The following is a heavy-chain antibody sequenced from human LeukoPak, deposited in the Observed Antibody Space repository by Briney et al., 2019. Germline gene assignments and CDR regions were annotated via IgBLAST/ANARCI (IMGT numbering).Heavy chain of an antibody. D-gene: IGHD2-8*01. CDR2: THYSGNT. Sequence: SETLSLPCTVSGVSISSSEHYWSWIRQPPGKGLEYIGYTHYSGNTYYNLSLKSRVSISSDTSKNQFSLRLSSVTAADTAVYYCAGKFCSNGACSGGFDYWGQGTLVTVSS. CDR1: GVSISSSEHY. CDR3: AGKFCSNGACSGGFDY. V-gene: IGHV4-30-4*01. J-gene: IGHJ4*02.